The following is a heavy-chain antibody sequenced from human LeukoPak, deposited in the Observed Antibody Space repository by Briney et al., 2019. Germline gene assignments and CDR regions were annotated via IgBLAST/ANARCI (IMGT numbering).Heavy chain of an antibody. CDR3: ARGRITMVRGVFGY. Sequence: GGSLRLSCAASGFTFSSYAMHWVRQAPGKGLEWVAVISYDGSNKYYADSVKGRFTISRDNSKNTLYLQMNSLRAEDTAVYYCARGRITMVRGVFGYWGQGTLVTVSS. CDR2: ISYDGSNK. CDR1: GFTFSSYA. D-gene: IGHD3-10*01. J-gene: IGHJ4*02. V-gene: IGHV3-30*04.